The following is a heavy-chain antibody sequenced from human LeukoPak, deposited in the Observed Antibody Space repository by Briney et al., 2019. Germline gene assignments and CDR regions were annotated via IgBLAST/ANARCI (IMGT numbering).Heavy chain of an antibody. Sequence: ASVKVSCKASGYTFTGYYMHWVRQAPGQGLEWMGWISPNSGGTNYAQKFQGRVTTTRDTSTSTAYMELSSLRSEDTAVYYCARDISYMIVAYGAFDIWGQGTMVTVSS. CDR3: ARDISYMIVAYGAFDI. J-gene: IGHJ3*02. CDR1: GYTFTGYY. V-gene: IGHV1-2*02. D-gene: IGHD3-22*01. CDR2: ISPNSGGT.